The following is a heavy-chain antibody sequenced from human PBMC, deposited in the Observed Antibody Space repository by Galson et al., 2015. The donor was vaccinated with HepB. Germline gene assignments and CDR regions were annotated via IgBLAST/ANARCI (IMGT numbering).Heavy chain of an antibody. CDR1: GYTFTSYG. D-gene: IGHD5-12*01. J-gene: IGHJ6*02. CDR2: ISAYNGYT. Sequence: SVKVSCKASGYTFTSYGISWVRQAPGQGLERMGCISAYNGYTKYAQKLQSSVTMTTDTSTSTAYMELRSLRSDDTAVYYCTRNGYSGYDSDYYYYYGMDVWGQGTTVTVSS. V-gene: IGHV1-18*04. CDR3: TRNGYSGYDSDYYYYYGMDV.